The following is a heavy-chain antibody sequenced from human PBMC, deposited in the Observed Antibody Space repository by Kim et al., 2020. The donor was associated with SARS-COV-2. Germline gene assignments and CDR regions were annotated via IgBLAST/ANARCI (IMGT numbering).Heavy chain of an antibody. D-gene: IGHD3-22*01. Sequence: GGSLRLSCAASGFTLSNAWMRWVRQAPGKGLEWLGRVKSKTEGGTTDYPASVKGRFTISRDDSKNTLYLQMNSLKTEDTAVYYCLYYYDSSGGQHFDYWGQGTLVTVSS. V-gene: IGHV3-15*01. CDR2: VKSKTEGGTT. CDR3: LYYYDSSGGQHFDY. J-gene: IGHJ4*02. CDR1: GFTLSNAW.